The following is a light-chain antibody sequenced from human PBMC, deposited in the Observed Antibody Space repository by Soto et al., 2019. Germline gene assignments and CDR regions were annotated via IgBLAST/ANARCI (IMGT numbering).Light chain of an antibody. CDR2: DAS. Sequence: ATLHCGARPSVSSSRLAWYQQKPALAPRLLIYDASSRATGIPARFSGSGSGTDFTLTISSLEPEDFAVYYCHQRTNWPITFGQGTRLEIK. J-gene: IGKJ5*01. CDR1: PSVSSSR. V-gene: IGKV3D-20*02. CDR3: HQRTNWPIT.